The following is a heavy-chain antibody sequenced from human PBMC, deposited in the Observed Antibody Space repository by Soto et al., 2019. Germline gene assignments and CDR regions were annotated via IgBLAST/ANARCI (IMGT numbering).Heavy chain of an antibody. V-gene: IGHV1-3*01. Sequence: ASVKVSCKASGYTFTSYAMHWVRQAPGQRLEWMGWINAGNGNTKYSQKFQGRVTITRDTSASTAYMELSSLRSEDTAVYYCAREDVVRGLGHYYGMDVWGQGTTVTVSS. CDR3: AREDVVRGLGHYYGMDV. J-gene: IGHJ6*02. CDR2: INAGNGNT. CDR1: GYTFTSYA. D-gene: IGHD3-10*01.